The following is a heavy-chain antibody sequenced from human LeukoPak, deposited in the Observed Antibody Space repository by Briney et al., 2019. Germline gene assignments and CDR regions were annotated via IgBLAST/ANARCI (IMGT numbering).Heavy chain of an antibody. CDR3: AKDGHILTGYQRPDGFDI. Sequence: GGSLRLSCAASGFTFTNYAMSWVRQAPGKGLEWVSAISGSGGSTYYADSVKGRFTISRDNSKNTLYLQMNSLRAEDTAVYYCAKDGHILTGYQRPDGFDIWGQGTTVTVSS. CDR1: GFTFTNYA. V-gene: IGHV3-23*01. J-gene: IGHJ3*02. D-gene: IGHD3-9*01. CDR2: ISGSGGST.